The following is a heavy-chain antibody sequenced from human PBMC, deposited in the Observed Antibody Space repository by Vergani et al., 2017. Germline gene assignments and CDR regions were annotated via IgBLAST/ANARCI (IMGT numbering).Heavy chain of an antibody. CDR2: IISSSSYI. D-gene: IGHD3-16*01. CDR1: GFTFSSSS. Sequence: EVQLVESGGGLVKPGGSLRLSCAASGFTFSSSSMNWVRQAPGKGLGWVSSIISSSSYIYYADSVKGRFTISINNARNSLYLQMNSLRAEDTAVYYCARVYPELLMITFGGAPVRVAFDIWGQGTMVTVSS. J-gene: IGHJ3*02. V-gene: IGHV3-21*01. CDR3: ARVYPELLMITFGGAPVRVAFDI.